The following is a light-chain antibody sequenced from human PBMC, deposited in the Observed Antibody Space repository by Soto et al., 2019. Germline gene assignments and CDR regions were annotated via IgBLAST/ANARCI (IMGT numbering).Light chain of an antibody. CDR3: HHYSRSPPYT. CDR2: SAS. V-gene: IGKV3-20*01. J-gene: IGKJ2*01. Sequence: EVVLTQSPGTLSLSPGERVTLSCRASQSVASSYLAWYQQKPGRAPRLLFYSASSRATGIPDRFSGSGSGTDFTLTISRLEPEDFAVYYCHHYSRSPPYTFGQGTKLDIK. CDR1: QSVASSY.